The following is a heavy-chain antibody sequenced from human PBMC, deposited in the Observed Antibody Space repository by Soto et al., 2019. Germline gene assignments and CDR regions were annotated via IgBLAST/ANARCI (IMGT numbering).Heavy chain of an antibody. Sequence: GGSLRLSCAASGFTFSSYAMHWVRQAPGKGLEWVAVISYDGSNKYYADSVKGRFTISRDNFKNTLYLQMNSLRAEDTAVYYCVNFFTACSGGSCYYGPFDYWGQGTLVTVSA. CDR2: ISYDGSNK. CDR3: VNFFTACSGGSCYYGPFDY. V-gene: IGHV3-30-3*01. J-gene: IGHJ4*02. CDR1: GFTFSSYA. D-gene: IGHD2-15*01.